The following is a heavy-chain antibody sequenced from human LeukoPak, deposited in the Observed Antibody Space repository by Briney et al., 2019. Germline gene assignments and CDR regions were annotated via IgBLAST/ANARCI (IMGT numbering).Heavy chain of an antibody. CDR3: ARGPLVRLPSSFDP. CDR1: GYTFTSYD. Sequence: ASVTVSCKASGYTFTSYDINWVRPATGQGLEWMGWMNPNSGNTGSAQRFQGRVTMTRDTSISTAYMELSSLTSEDTAVYYCARGPLVRLPSSFDPWGQGTLVTVSS. D-gene: IGHD3-16*02. J-gene: IGHJ5*02. CDR2: MNPNSGNT. V-gene: IGHV1-8*01.